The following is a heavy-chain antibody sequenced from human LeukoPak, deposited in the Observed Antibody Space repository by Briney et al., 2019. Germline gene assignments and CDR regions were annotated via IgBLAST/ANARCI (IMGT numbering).Heavy chain of an antibody. Sequence: GGSLRLSCAASGFTLSSNWMNWVRQAPGKGLEWVAIIKQDGSEKYYVDSVKGRFTISRDNAKNSLYLQMNSLRAEDTAVYYCATEDYDYVWGSYRSLFDYWGQGTLVTVSS. D-gene: IGHD3-16*02. CDR2: IKQDGSEK. CDR3: ATEDYDYVWGSYRSLFDY. CDR1: GFTLSSNW. V-gene: IGHV3-7*03. J-gene: IGHJ4*02.